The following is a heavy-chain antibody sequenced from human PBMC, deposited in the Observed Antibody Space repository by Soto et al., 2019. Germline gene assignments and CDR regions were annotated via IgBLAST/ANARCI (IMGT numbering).Heavy chain of an antibody. CDR3: ARDRDYDFWSGYFSLVY. J-gene: IGHJ4*02. CDR2: INPNSGGT. D-gene: IGHD3-3*01. Sequence: ASVKVSCKASGYTFTGYYMHWVRQAPGQGLEWMGWINPNSGGTDYAQKFQGWVTMSRDTSISTAYMELSRLRSDDTAVYYCARDRDYDFWSGYFSLVYWGLGTLVTVSS. CDR1: GYTFTGYY. V-gene: IGHV1-2*04.